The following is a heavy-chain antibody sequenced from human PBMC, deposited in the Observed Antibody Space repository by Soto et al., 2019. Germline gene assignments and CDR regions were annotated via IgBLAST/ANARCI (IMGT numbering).Heavy chain of an antibody. D-gene: IGHD3-16*02. CDR2: IIGDGNEI. CDR1: GFTFSSHW. CDR3: VRGHVRGNDRHFDY. J-gene: IGHJ4*02. V-gene: IGHV3-74*01. Sequence: EVQLAESGGGLVQPGGSLRLSCAASGFTFSSHWMHWVRQAPGKGLVWVSRIIGDGNEITYADSVKGRFTISRDNAKNTVILQMNSLRAEDTAVYFCVRGHVRGNDRHFDYWGQGTVVTVSS.